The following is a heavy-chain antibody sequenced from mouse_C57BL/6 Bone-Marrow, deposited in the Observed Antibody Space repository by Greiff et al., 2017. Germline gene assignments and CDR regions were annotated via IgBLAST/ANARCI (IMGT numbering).Heavy chain of an antibody. CDR1: GYTFTDYE. J-gene: IGHJ2*01. D-gene: IGHD1-1*01. CDR2: IDPETGGT. CDR3: TRAIYYYGSSYIY. Sequence: VQLQQSGAELVRPGASVTLSCKASGYTFTDYEMHWVKQTPVHGLAWIGAIDPETGGTAYTQKFKGKAILTADNSSSTAYMELRSLTSEDSAVYYCTRAIYYYGSSYIYWGQGTTLTVSS. V-gene: IGHV1-15*01.